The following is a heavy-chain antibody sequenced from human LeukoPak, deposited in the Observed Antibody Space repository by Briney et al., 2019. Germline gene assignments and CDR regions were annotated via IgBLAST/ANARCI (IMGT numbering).Heavy chain of an antibody. Sequence: ASVKVSCKTSGYTFTGYYMHWVRQAPGQGLEWMGIINPSGGSTSYAQKFQGRVTITRNTSISTAYMELSSLRSEDTAVYYCARGIAAAGHMDVWGKGTTVTVSS. CDR1: GYTFTGYY. CDR3: ARGIAAAGHMDV. CDR2: INPSGGST. J-gene: IGHJ6*03. D-gene: IGHD6-13*01. V-gene: IGHV1-46*01.